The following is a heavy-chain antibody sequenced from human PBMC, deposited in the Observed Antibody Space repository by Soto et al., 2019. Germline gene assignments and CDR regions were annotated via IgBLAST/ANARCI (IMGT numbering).Heavy chain of an antibody. CDR2: ISSSSYI. V-gene: IGHV3-21*01. Sequence: GGFLRLSCAASGFTFSSYSMNWVRQAPGKGLEWVSSISSSSYIYYADSVKGRFTISRDNAKNSLYLQMNSLRAEDTAVYYCARDYYDSSPNWFDPWGQGTLVTVSS. CDR3: ARDYYDSSPNWFDP. CDR1: GFTFSSYS. J-gene: IGHJ5*02. D-gene: IGHD3-22*01.